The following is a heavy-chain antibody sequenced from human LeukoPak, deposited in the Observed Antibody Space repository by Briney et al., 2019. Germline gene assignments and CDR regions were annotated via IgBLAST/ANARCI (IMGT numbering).Heavy chain of an antibody. V-gene: IGHV3-23*01. Sequence: RGSLRLSCAASGFIFSDFDMSWVRQAPGKGLEWVSAISHSGRSTYYADSVKGRFTISRDNSKNTLYLEMNSLRADDTAVYYCAKAVAVALDYWGQGTLVTVSS. J-gene: IGHJ4*02. D-gene: IGHD6-19*01. CDR1: GFIFSDFD. CDR3: AKAVAVALDY. CDR2: ISHSGRST.